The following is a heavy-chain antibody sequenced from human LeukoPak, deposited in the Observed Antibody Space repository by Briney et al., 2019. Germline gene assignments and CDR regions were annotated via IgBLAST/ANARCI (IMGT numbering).Heavy chain of an antibody. CDR2: IYYSGST. CDR3: VRVGGYCSGGSCYYNYYYMDV. D-gene: IGHD2-15*01. Sequence: PSETLSLTCTVSGGSISSYYWSWIRQPPGKGLEWIGYIYYSGSTNYNPSLKSRVTISVDTSKNQFSLKLSSVTAADTAVYYCVRVGGYCSGGSCYYNYYYMDVWGKGTTVTVSS. CDR1: GGSISSYY. V-gene: IGHV4-59*01. J-gene: IGHJ6*03.